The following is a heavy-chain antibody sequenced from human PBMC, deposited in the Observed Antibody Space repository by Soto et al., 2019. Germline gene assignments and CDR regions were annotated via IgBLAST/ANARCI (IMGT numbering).Heavy chain of an antibody. V-gene: IGHV3-30-3*01. CDR1: GFTFSSYA. CDR2: VSSDGSNK. D-gene: IGHD6-13*01. CDR3: ARSFRSTWYYFDY. J-gene: IGHJ4*02. Sequence: HPGGSLRLSCTASGFTFSSYAMHWVRQAPGEGLEWVAVVSSDGSNKHYADSVKGRFTISRDNSKNTLYLQMNSLRAEDTTVYYCARSFRSTWYYFDYWGQGTLVTVSS.